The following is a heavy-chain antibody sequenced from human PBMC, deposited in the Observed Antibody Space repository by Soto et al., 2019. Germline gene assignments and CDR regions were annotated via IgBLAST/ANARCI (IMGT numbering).Heavy chain of an antibody. D-gene: IGHD6-19*01. CDR2: ILPLHNTT. J-gene: IGHJ6*02. CDR3: ASWAGWYPLCYHRMDV. CDR1: GGAFTNYS. V-gene: IGHV1-69*08. Sequence: SVKVSCEVSGGAFTNYSLNWVRHSPGQVLEWLGGILPLHNTTNYSLKFVARLSFTADISSSTVYMHLSGLTSGDTATYYCASWAGWYPLCYHRMDVWGQGTTVTVSS.